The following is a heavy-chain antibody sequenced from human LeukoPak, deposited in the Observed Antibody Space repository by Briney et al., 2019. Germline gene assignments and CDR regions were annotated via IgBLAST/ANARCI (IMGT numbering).Heavy chain of an antibody. V-gene: IGHV3-23*01. CDR2: ISGSGGST. CDR3: ARAREHDAFDI. J-gene: IGHJ3*02. Sequence: PGESLRLSCAASGFTFDGYAMTWVRQAPGKGLEWVSTISGSGGSTYYADSVKGRFTISRDNSKNTLYLQMNSLRAEDTAVYYCARAREHDAFDIWGQGTMVTVSS. CDR1: GFTFDGYA.